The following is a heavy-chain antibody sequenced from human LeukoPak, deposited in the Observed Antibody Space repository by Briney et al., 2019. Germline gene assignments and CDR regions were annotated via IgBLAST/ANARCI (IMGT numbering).Heavy chain of an antibody. CDR1: GFIFSRNS. Sequence: PGGSLRLSCTASGFIFSRNSMNWVRQAPGKGLEWVSSISSSSTYIYYADSVKGRFSISRDNAKNSMYLQMDSLRDEDTAVYYCATETIGRHYDYWGQGTLLTVSS. CDR3: ATETIGRHYDY. CDR2: ISSSSTYI. J-gene: IGHJ4*02. D-gene: IGHD1-14*01. V-gene: IGHV3-21*01.